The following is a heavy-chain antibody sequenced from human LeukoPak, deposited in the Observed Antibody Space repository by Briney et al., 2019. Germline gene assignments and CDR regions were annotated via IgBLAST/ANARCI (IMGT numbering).Heavy chain of an antibody. D-gene: IGHD6-13*01. CDR1: GFTFSSYG. Sequence: PGGSLRLSCAASGFTFSSYGMSWVRQAPGKGLEGVSSISGSGGSTYDADSVKGRFTISRDNSESTLYLQMDSLRGDDAAVYYCAKAVGRISWSFDYWGQGALVTVSS. CDR3: AKAVGRISWSFDY. J-gene: IGHJ4*02. V-gene: IGHV3-23*01. CDR2: ISGSGGST.